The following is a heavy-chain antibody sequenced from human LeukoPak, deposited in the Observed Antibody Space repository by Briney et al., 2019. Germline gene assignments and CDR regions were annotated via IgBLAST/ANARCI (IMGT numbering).Heavy chain of an antibody. J-gene: IGHJ4*02. V-gene: IGHV3-7*01. D-gene: IGHD3-22*01. CDR2: IKQDGTEK. CDR1: GFTFTTYW. CDR3: ARDLYRIVVVPHYFDY. Sequence: GGSLRLSCAACGFTFTTYWMSWVRQPPGKGLEWVANIKQDGTEKYYVDSVKGRFTISRDNAKNSLYLQMNSLRAEDTAVYYCARDLYRIVVVPHYFDYWGQGTLVTVSS.